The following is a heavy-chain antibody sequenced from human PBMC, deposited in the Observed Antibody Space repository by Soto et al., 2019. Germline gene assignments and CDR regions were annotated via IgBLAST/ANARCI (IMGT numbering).Heavy chain of an antibody. J-gene: IGHJ4*02. V-gene: IGHV3-21*01. Sequence: GGSLRLSCAASGFTFSSYSMNWVRQAPGKGLEWVSSISSSSSYIDYADSVKGRFTISRDNAKNSLYLQMNSLRAEDTAVYYCSRDAPGYYYDSSGYFDYWGQGTLVTVSS. CDR3: SRDAPGYYYDSSGYFDY. CDR2: ISSSSSYI. CDR1: GFTFSSYS. D-gene: IGHD3-22*01.